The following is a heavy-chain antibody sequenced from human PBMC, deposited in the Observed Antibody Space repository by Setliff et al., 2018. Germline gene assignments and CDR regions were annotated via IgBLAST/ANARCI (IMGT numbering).Heavy chain of an antibody. D-gene: IGHD2-2*01. CDR2: INHSGST. J-gene: IGHJ4*02. Sequence: PSETLSLTCTVYGGSFSDYYWGWIRQPPGKGLEWIAEINHSGSTNYNPSLKSRVTISVDTSKNQVSLKLSSMTAADTAVYYCARGRPPLVGDYWGQGTLVTVSS. CDR3: ARGRPPLVGDY. CDR1: GGSFSDYY. V-gene: IGHV4-34*01.